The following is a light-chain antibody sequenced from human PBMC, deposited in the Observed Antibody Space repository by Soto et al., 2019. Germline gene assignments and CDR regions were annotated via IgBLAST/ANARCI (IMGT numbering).Light chain of an antibody. Sequence: QSALTQPASVSGSPGQSITISCTGTSSDVGSYNLVSWYQQHPGKAPKLLIYEGSKRPSGVSNRFSGSKSGNTASLTISGLQAEDEADYYCCSYARSSTWVFSGGTELAVL. V-gene: IGLV2-23*01. CDR1: SSDVGSYNL. CDR3: CSYARSSTWV. J-gene: IGLJ3*02. CDR2: EGS.